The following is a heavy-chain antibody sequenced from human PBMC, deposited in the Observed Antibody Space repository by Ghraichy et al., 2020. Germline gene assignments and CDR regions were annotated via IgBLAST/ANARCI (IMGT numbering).Heavy chain of an antibody. D-gene: IGHD6-25*01. J-gene: IGHJ4*02. Sequence: LSLTCAASGLTSSGYGMNWVRQGPGPGLEWVAIIKQDASEKHYVDSVRGRFTISRDNAKKTLYLQMNSLRVEDTAVYYCAGGGGYLIEHWGQGTLVTVSS. CDR1: GLTSSGYG. CDR3: AGGGGYLIEH. V-gene: IGHV3-7*02. CDR2: IKQDASEK.